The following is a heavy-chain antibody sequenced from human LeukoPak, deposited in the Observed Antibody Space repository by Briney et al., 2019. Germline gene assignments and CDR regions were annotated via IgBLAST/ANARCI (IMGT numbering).Heavy chain of an antibody. D-gene: IGHD1-7*01. Sequence: GGSLRLSCAASGFTFRSYAMSWVRQAPGKGLEWGSASSGSGGSTYYADSVKGRFSISRANPKNPLYLQMNSVRAEDTAVYYCAKIPGYNWNYVDRFDPWGQGTLVTVSS. J-gene: IGHJ5*02. CDR1: GFTFRSYA. V-gene: IGHV3-23*01. CDR2: SSGSGGST. CDR3: AKIPGYNWNYVDRFDP.